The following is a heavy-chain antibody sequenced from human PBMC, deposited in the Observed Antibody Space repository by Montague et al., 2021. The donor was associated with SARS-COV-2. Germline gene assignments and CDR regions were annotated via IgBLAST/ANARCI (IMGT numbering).Heavy chain of an antibody. Sequence: PALVKPTQTLTLTCTFSGFSLSTSGMCVSWIRQPPGKALEWLARIDWDDEKYYSPSLKTRLTISKDTSKNQVVLTMTNMDPVDTATYYCARMTVTTALDYWGQGTLVTVSS. D-gene: IGHD4-17*01. V-gene: IGHV2-70*11. CDR1: GFSLSTSGMC. CDR2: IDWDDEK. J-gene: IGHJ4*02. CDR3: ARMTVTTALDY.